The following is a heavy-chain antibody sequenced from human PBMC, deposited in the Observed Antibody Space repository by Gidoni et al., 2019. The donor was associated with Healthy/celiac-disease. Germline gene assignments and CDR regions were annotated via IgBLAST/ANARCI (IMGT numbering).Heavy chain of an antibody. CDR2: IYPGNSDT. D-gene: IGHD2-15*01. J-gene: IGHJ2*01. CDR3: ARPKGYCSGGSCYVDWYFDL. Sequence: EVQLVQSGAEVKKPGESLKISCTGYGYSFTSYWIGWVRQMPGKGLEWMGIIYPGNSDTRYSPSFQGQVTISADKSISTAYLQWSSLKASDTAMYYCARPKGYCSGGSCYVDWYFDLWGRGTLVTVSS. CDR1: GYSFTSYW. V-gene: IGHV5-51*01.